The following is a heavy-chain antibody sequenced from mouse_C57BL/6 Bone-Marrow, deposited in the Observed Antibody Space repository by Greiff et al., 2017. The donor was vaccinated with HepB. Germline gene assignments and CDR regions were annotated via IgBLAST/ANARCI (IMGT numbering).Heavy chain of an antibody. J-gene: IGHJ1*03. D-gene: IGHD1-1*01. CDR1: GYTFTSYW. CDR3: ARLGYYGLWYFDV. CDR2: IDPHSGGT. Sequence: QVQLQQPGAELVKPGASVKLSCKASGYTFTSYWMHWVKQRPGRGLEWIGRIDPHSGGTKYNEKFKSKATLTVDKPSSTAYMQLSSLTSEDSAVYYCARLGYYGLWYFDVWGTGTTVTVSS. V-gene: IGHV1-72*01.